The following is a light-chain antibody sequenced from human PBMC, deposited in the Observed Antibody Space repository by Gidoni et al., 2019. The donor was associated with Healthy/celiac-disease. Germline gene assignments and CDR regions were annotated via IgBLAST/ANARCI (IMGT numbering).Light chain of an antibody. J-gene: IGKJ3*01. CDR3: QQSYSTPRT. CDR1: QSISSY. Sequence: DIQMPQSPSTLSASVGDRVTITCRASQSISSYLNWYQQKPGKAPKLLIYAASSLQSGVPSRFSGSGSETDFTLTISSLQPEDFATYYCQQSYSTPRTFGPXTKVDIK. V-gene: IGKV1-39*01. CDR2: AAS.